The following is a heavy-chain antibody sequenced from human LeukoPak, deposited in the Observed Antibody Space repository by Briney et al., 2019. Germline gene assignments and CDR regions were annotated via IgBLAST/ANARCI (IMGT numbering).Heavy chain of an antibody. Sequence: GASVKVSCKASGYTFTSYYTHWVRQAPGQGLEWMGIINPSGGSTSYAQKFHGRVTMTRETSTSTVYMELSSLRSEDTAVYYCARDPGGDYGGDWGQGTLVTVSS. J-gene: IGHJ4*02. V-gene: IGHV1-46*01. CDR2: INPSGGST. CDR1: GYTFTSYY. D-gene: IGHD4-23*01. CDR3: ARDPGGDYGGD.